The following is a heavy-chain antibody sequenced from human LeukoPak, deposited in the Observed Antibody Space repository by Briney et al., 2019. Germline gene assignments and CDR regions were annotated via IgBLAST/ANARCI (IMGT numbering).Heavy chain of an antibody. J-gene: IGHJ3*02. CDR2: IVVGSGNT. CDR1: GFTFTSSA. D-gene: IGHD3-10*01. Sequence: SVKVSCKASGFTFTSSAVQWVRQARGQRLEWIGWIVVGSGNTNYAQKFQERVTINRDMSTSTAYMELSSLRSEDTAVYYCAADLVRGVISAFDIWGQGTMVTVSS. CDR3: AADLVRGVISAFDI. V-gene: IGHV1-58*01.